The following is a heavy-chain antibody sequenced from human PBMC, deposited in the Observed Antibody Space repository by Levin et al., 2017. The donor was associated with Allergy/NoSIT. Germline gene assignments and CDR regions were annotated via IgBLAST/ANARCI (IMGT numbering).Heavy chain of an antibody. Sequence: LSLTCAASGFTFSDSYMNWIRQAPGKGLEWVSYISASSSYTNYADSVKGRFTISRDNAKNSLYLQMNSLRAEDTAVYYCARDRYGDDEFGYWGQGTLVTVSS. CDR2: ISASSSYT. CDR1: GFTFSDSY. CDR3: ARDRYGDDEFGY. V-gene: IGHV3-11*05. J-gene: IGHJ4*02. D-gene: IGHD4-17*01.